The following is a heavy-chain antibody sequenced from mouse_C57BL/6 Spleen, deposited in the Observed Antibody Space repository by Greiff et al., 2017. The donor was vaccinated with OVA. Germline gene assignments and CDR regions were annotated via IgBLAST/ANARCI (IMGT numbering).Heavy chain of an antibody. CDR3: AASTMVTTGGGYFDY. J-gene: IGHJ2*01. CDR2: IYPGSGST. CDR1: GYTFTSYW. D-gene: IGHD2-2*01. Sequence: QVQLQQPGAELVKPGASVKMSCKASGYTFTSYWITWVKQRPGQGLEWIGDIYPGSGSTNYNEKFKSKATLTVDTSSSTAYMQLSSLTSEDSAVYYCAASTMVTTGGGYFDYWGKGTTLTVSS. V-gene: IGHV1-55*01.